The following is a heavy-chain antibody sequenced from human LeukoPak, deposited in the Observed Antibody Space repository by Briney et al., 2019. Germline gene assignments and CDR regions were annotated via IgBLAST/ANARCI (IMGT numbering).Heavy chain of an antibody. CDR3: AGARSTSSRWLDP. J-gene: IGHJ5*02. CDR1: GFSVSSNF. V-gene: IGHV3-53*01. Sequence: GGSLRLSCAASGFSVSSNFMIWVRQAPGKGLEWVSVLYSDGTTYYADSVKGRFTISRGNSKETLYLQMNSLTAEDSAVYYCAGARSTSSRWLDPWGQGTLVTVSS. CDR2: LYSDGTT. D-gene: IGHD2/OR15-2a*01.